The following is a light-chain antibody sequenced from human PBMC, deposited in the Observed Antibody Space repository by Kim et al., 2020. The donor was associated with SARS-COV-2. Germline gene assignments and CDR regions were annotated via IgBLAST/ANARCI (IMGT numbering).Light chain of an antibody. V-gene: IGKV1-5*03. CDR1: ENIGTW. J-gene: IGKJ2*01. CDR2: LAS. Sequence: SESVGDRVTNTCRASENIGTWLAWYQQKPGRDPSLLIYLASTLESGVPSRFSGTESGTEFSLSITSLQPDDFATYYCQHYSRFPYTFGQGTKLEI. CDR3: QHYSRFPYT.